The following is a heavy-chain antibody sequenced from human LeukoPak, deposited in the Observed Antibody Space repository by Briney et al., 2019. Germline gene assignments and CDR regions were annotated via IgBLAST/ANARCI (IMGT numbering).Heavy chain of an antibody. D-gene: IGHD3-9*01. CDR1: GFTFDDYA. Sequence: PGRSLRLSCAASGFTFDDYAMHWVRQAPGKGLEWVSGISWNSGSIGYADSVKGRFTISRDNAKNSLYLQMNSLRAEDTALYYCAKDMAPRRGGYFDWLLPSPNAAFDYWGQGTLVTVSS. J-gene: IGHJ4*02. V-gene: IGHV3-9*01. CDR3: AKDMAPRRGGYFDWLLPSPNAAFDY. CDR2: ISWNSGSI.